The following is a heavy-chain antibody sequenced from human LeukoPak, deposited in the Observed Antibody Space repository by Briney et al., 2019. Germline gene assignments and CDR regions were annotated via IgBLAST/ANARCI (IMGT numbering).Heavy chain of an antibody. V-gene: IGHV3-23*01. Sequence: GGSLRLSCAASGFTFSSYAMSWVRQAPGKGLEWVSAISGSGGSTYYADSVKGRFTISRDNSKNTLYLQMNSLRAEDTAVYYCAKEYGSGSYWNYYYGMDVWGQGTTVTVSS. J-gene: IGHJ6*02. CDR1: GFTFSSYA. CDR2: ISGSGGST. CDR3: AKEYGSGSYWNYYYGMDV. D-gene: IGHD3-10*01.